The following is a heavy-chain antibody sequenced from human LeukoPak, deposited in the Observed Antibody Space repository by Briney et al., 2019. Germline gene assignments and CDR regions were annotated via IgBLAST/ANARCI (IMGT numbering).Heavy chain of an antibody. CDR3: ARQYSTVWLTFDY. D-gene: IGHD6-19*01. CDR1: GYTFTGYY. V-gene: IGHV1-46*01. J-gene: IGHJ4*02. Sequence: ASVKVSCKASGYTFTGYYMHWVRQAPGQGLEWMGIINPSGGSTSYAQNFQGRVTMTRDTSTSTVYMELTSLRSEDTAVYYCARQYSTVWLTFDYWGQGTLVTVSS. CDR2: INPSGGST.